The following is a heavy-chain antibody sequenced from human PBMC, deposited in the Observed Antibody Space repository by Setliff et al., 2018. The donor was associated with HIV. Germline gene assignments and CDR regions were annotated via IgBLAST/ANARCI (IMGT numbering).Heavy chain of an antibody. Sequence: ASVKVSCKASGYTFTNYAMHWVRQAPGQRLEWMGWINAGNGNTKYSQKIQGRVTITRDTSASTAYMELSSLRSEDTAVYYCAREEYHDFWSGFSNWGQGTLVTVSS. V-gene: IGHV1-3*01. CDR3: AREEYHDFWSGFSN. D-gene: IGHD3-3*01. CDR1: GYTFTNYA. J-gene: IGHJ4*02. CDR2: INAGNGNT.